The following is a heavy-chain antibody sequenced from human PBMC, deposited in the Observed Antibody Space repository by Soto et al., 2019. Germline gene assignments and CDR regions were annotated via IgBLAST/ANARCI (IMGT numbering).Heavy chain of an antibody. J-gene: IGHJ4*02. D-gene: IGHD3-22*01. CDR2: IYYSGST. V-gene: IGHV4-30-4*01. Sequence: LSLTCTVSGGSISSGDYYWSWIRQPPGKGLEWIGYIYYSGSTYYNPSLKSRVTISVDTSKNQFSLKLSSVTAADTAVYYCAREGRYYYDSSGYQNPLNWGQGTLVTVS. CDR3: AREGRYYYDSSGYQNPLN. CDR1: GGSISSGDYY.